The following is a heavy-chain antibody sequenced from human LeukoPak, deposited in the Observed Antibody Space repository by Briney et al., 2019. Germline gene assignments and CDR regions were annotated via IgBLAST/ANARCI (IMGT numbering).Heavy chain of an antibody. CDR2: IIPIFGTA. CDR1: GGTFSSYA. Sequence: SVTVSCKASGGTFSSYATCWVRQAPGQGLEWMGGIIPIFGTANYAQKFQGRVTITADESTSTAYMELSSLRSEDTAVYYCASSAGIVVVPSDFDYWGQGTLASFSS. CDR3: ASSAGIVVVPSDFDY. V-gene: IGHV1-69*01. J-gene: IGHJ4*02. D-gene: IGHD2-21*01.